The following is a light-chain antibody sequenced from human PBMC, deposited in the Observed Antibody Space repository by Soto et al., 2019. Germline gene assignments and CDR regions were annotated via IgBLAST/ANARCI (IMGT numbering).Light chain of an antibody. CDR2: GAS. CDR3: QQYNNWPPAYT. CDR1: QSVSSN. V-gene: IGKV3-15*01. J-gene: IGKJ2*01. Sequence: EIVMTQSPATLSVSPGERATLSCRASQSVSSNLAWYQQKPGQAPRLLIYGASTRATGIPARFSCSVSGTEFTLTISSLQSEDFAVYYCQQYNNWPPAYTFGKGTKLESK.